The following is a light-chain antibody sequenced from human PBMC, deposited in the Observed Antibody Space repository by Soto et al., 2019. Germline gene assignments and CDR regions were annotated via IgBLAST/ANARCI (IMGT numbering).Light chain of an antibody. CDR2: AAS. CDR3: QQVNSYPFT. Sequence: DIQLTQSPSFLSASVGDRLTITCRASQGISSYLAWYQQKPGKVPKLLIYAASTLPGGVPSRFSDSGSGTEFTLTISSLQPEDFATYYCQQVNSYPFTFGPGTKVDIK. V-gene: IGKV1-9*01. J-gene: IGKJ3*01. CDR1: QGISSY.